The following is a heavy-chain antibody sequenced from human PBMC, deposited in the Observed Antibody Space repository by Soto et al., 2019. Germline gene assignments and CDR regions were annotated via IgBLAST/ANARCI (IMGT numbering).Heavy chain of an antibody. CDR1: GFTFSSYA. D-gene: IGHD3-16*01. J-gene: IGHJ5*02. V-gene: IGHV3-23*01. CDR3: AKDNAWGSYWFDP. Sequence: EVQLLESGGGLVQPGGSLRLSCAASGFTFSSYAMSWVRQAPGKGLEGVSALSGSGGSTYYADSVKGRFTISRDNSKTTLDLQMNSLRAEDTAVYYCAKDNAWGSYWFDPWGQGTLVTVSS. CDR2: LSGSGGST.